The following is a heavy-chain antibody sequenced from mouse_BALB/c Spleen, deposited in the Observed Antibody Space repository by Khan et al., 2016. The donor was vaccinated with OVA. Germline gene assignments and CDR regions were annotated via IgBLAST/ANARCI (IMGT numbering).Heavy chain of an antibody. V-gene: IGHV1S56*01. J-gene: IGHJ4*01. CDR2: IYPGNVNT. CDR3: ARWGGNYPSYAMDY. CDR1: GYIFTSYY. Sequence: VQLVESGPELVKPGASVRISCKASGYIFTSYYIHWVKQRPGQGLEWIGVIYPGNVNTNYNEKFKGKATLTADKSSTTAFMQLSSLTYEDSAVYFCARWGGNYPSYAMDYWGQGTSVTVSS. D-gene: IGHD2-1*01.